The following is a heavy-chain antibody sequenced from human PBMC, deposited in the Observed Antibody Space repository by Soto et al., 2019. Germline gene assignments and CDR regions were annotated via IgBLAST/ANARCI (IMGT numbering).Heavy chain of an antibody. CDR2: ISGYNGNT. Sequence: QVQLVQSGAEVKKPGASVTVSCKTSGYTFSNYGINWVRQAPGQGLEWMGWISGYNGNTNYAQTGQDRVTMTTDTSTGTVYMELRSLKSDDTAIYYCSRFIMVGGWFDPNYYHGMDVWGQGTTVTVSS. V-gene: IGHV1-18*01. D-gene: IGHD6-19*01. CDR3: SRFIMVGGWFDPNYYHGMDV. J-gene: IGHJ6*02. CDR1: GYTFSNYG.